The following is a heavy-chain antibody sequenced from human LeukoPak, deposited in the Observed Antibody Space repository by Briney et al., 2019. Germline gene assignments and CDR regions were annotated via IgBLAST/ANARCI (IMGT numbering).Heavy chain of an antibody. V-gene: IGHV3-30*04. D-gene: IGHD3-10*01. CDR2: VSYDGSYK. CDR1: GFTFSKFA. Sequence: TGGSLRLSCAAAGFTFSKFAMHWVRQAPGKGLEWVAVVSYDGSYKYYADSVKGRFTISRDNAKNTLYLQMNNLRAEDTAIYYCATDSYVSGSYYRLFYWGQGTLVTVSS. J-gene: IGHJ4*02. CDR3: ATDSYVSGSYYRLFY.